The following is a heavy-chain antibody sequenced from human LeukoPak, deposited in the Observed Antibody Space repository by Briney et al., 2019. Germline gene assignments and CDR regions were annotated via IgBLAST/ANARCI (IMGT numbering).Heavy chain of an antibody. CDR1: GGSFSGYY. J-gene: IGHJ4*02. CDR3: ARGRRSSSWPYPFDY. V-gene: IGHV4-34*01. Sequence: SETLSLTCAVYGGSFSGYYWSWIRQPPGKGLEWIGEINHSGSTNYNPSLKSRVTISVDTSKNQFSLKLSSVTAADTAVYYCARGRRSSSWPYPFDYWGQGTLVTVSS. D-gene: IGHD6-13*01. CDR2: INHSGST.